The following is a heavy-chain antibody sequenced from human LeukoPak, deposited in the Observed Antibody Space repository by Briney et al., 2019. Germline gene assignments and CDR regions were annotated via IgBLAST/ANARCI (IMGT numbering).Heavy chain of an antibody. J-gene: IGHJ6*02. CDR1: GFTRSSKY. CDR3: ARDGPRELGHYYYYYGMDV. D-gene: IGHD7-27*01. V-gene: IGHV3-66*01. CDR2: IYSGGST. Sequence: GGSLRLSCAGSGFTRSSKYMSWVRQARGKGMEWVSVIYSGGSTYYADSVKGRFTISRGNSKNTLYLQMNSLRAEDTAVYYCARDGPRELGHYYYYYGMDVWGQGTTVTVSS.